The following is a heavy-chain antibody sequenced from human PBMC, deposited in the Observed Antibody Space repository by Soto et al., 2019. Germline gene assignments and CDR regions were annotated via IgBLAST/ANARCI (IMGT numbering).Heavy chain of an antibody. V-gene: IGHV1-18*04. D-gene: IGHD6-13*01. Sequence: ASVKVSCKASGYTFTSYGISWVRQAPGQGLEWMGWISAYNGNTNYAQKLQGRVTMTTDTSTSTAYMELRSLRSDDTAVYYCARDGIAAAGTGGPYYYGMDVWGQGTTVTVSS. CDR1: GYTFTSYG. CDR2: ISAYNGNT. CDR3: ARDGIAAAGTGGPYYYGMDV. J-gene: IGHJ6*02.